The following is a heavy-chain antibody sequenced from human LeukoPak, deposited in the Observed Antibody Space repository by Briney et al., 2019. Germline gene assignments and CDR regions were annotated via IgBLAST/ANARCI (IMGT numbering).Heavy chain of an antibody. D-gene: IGHD2-15*01. J-gene: IGHJ3*02. V-gene: IGHV7-4-1*02. Sequence: ASVKASCKASGYTFISFGISWVRQAPGQGLEWMGWINTNTGNPTYAQGFTGRFVFSLDTSVSTAYLQISSLKAEDTAVYYCAGVVTVGIPNDAFDIWGQGTMVTVSS. CDR3: AGVVTVGIPNDAFDI. CDR1: GYTFISFG. CDR2: INTNTGNP.